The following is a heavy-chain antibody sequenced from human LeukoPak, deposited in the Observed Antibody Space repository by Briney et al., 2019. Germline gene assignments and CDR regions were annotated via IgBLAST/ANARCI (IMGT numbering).Heavy chain of an antibody. CDR2: INSDGINT. V-gene: IGHV3-74*01. CDR1: GFTFSNYW. CDR3: ARDLGQYYDTSDNWFDP. Sequence: GRSLRLSCAASGFTFSNYWMHWVRQAPGKGLVWVSRINSDGINTSYADSVKGRFTISRDNAKNTLNLQMNSLRAEDTAVYYCARDLGQYYDTSDNWFDPWGQGTLVTVPS. D-gene: IGHD3-22*01. J-gene: IGHJ5*02.